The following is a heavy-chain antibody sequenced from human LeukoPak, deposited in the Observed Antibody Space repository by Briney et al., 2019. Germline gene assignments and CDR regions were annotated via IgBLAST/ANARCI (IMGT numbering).Heavy chain of an antibody. CDR3: ARESVMFGESPGWFDP. V-gene: IGHV3-33*01. CDR2: IWYDGSNK. D-gene: IGHD3-10*02. J-gene: IGHJ5*02. Sequence: GGSLRLSCAASGFTFSSYGMHWVRQAPGKGLEWVAVIWYDGSNKYYADSVKGRFTISRDNSKNTLYLQMNSLRAEDTAVYYRARESVMFGESPGWFDPWGQGTLVTVSS. CDR1: GFTFSSYG.